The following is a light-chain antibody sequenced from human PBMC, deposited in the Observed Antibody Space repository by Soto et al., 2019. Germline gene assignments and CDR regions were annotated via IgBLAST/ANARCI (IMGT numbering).Light chain of an antibody. V-gene: IGKV3-11*01. CDR3: QQRANWPWT. J-gene: IGKJ1*01. CDR1: QSVSSY. Sequence: EIVLTQSPATLSLSPGEVATLSCRASQSVSSYLVWYQQKPGKAPRLLIYDVSNRATGVPARFSGSGSGTDFSLTVTSLEPEDFAVYYCQQRANWPWTFGQGTKVEIK. CDR2: DVS.